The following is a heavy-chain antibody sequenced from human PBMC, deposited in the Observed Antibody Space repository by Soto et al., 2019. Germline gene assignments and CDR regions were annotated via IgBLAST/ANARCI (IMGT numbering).Heavy chain of an antibody. D-gene: IGHD6-6*01. CDR1: GFTFSSYG. Sequence: GGSLRLSCAASGFTFSSYGMHWVRQAPGKGLEWVAVIWYDGSNKYYADSVKGRFTISRDNSKNTLYLQMNSLRAEDTAVYYCARDRVARRYCYYGMDVWGQGTTVTVS. CDR2: IWYDGSNK. V-gene: IGHV3-33*01. J-gene: IGHJ6*02. CDR3: ARDRVARRYCYYGMDV.